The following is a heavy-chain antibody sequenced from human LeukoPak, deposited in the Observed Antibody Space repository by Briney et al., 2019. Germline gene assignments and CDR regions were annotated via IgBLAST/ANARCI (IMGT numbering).Heavy chain of an antibody. D-gene: IGHD2-21*02. Sequence: SETLSLTCTVSGGSISSYYWSWIRQPAGKGLEWIGRIYTSGSTNYNPSLKSRVTMSVDTSKNQFSLKLSSVTAADTAVYYCARHIVVVTAQDYFDYWGQGTLVTVSS. V-gene: IGHV4-4*07. CDR1: GGSISSYY. CDR3: ARHIVVVTAQDYFDY. J-gene: IGHJ4*02. CDR2: IYTSGST.